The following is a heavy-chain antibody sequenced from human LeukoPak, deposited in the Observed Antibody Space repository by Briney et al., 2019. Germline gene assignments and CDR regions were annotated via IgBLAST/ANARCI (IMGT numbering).Heavy chain of an antibody. J-gene: IGHJ4*02. CDR2: ISYSGSPI. D-gene: IGHD6-6*01. Sequence: PGGSLRLSCADSGFTFSSYEMNWVRQAPGKGLDWFSYISYSGSPICYADSVKGRFTISRDNAKNSLYLQMNSLRAEDTAVYYCATVGRAARPGYWGQGTLVTVSS. CDR3: ATVGRAARPGY. V-gene: IGHV3-48*03. CDR1: GFTFSSYE.